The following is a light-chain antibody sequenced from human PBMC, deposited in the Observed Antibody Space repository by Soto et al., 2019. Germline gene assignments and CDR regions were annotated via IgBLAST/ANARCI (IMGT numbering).Light chain of an antibody. CDR1: SSDVGGYHY. Sequence: QSALTQPPSASGSPGQSVTLSCTGTSSDVGGYHYVSWYQQHPGKAPKLMIHEVTKRPSGVPDRFSGSKSGNTASLTVSGLQGEDEADYYCSSYAGSNNLVFGGGTQLTVL. J-gene: IGLJ2*01. V-gene: IGLV2-8*01. CDR3: SSYAGSNNLV. CDR2: EVT.